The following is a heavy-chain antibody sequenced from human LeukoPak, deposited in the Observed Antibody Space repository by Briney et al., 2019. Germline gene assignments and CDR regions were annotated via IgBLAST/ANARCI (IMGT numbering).Heavy chain of an antibody. V-gene: IGHV4-61*03. Sequence: WGTLPLTCSVSGGSVSSGSYCWSWLRQPPGEGLEWSGYVYYSGSTSYNPSLKGRVIISVDMSKNHFSLNLRSVTAADAAVDYCAREDHSGYYCLALDYWGQVTLVTVSS. CDR2: VYYSGST. CDR3: AREDHSGYYCLALDY. J-gene: IGHJ4*02. D-gene: IGHD5-12*01. CDR1: GGSVSSGSYC.